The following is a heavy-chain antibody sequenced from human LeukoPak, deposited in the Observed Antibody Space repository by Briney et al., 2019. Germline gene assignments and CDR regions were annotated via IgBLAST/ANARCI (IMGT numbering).Heavy chain of an antibody. CDR1: DFTFNSYW. Sequence: GGSLRLSCAASDFTFNSYWMMWVRQAPGKGLEWVTSIKYDGSEKYYVDSVKGRFTISRDNAMNSLYLEMNSLRAEDTAVYYCARESGSVTSEVDFDYWGQGTLVTVSS. CDR2: IKYDGSEK. J-gene: IGHJ4*02. V-gene: IGHV3-7*01. D-gene: IGHD4-17*01. CDR3: ARESGSVTSEVDFDY.